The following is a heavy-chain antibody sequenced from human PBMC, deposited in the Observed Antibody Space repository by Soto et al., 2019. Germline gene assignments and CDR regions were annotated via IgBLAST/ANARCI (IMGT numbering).Heavy chain of an antibody. CDR3: ARDSGHCSSTSCFFPSDYGMDV. D-gene: IGHD2-2*01. Sequence: PETLSLTFTFTVGSVSRCSYHLCWIRQSPWKGLEWIGYIYYSGSTNYNPSLKSRVTISVDTSKNQFSLKLSSVTAADTAVYYCARDSGHCSSTSCFFPSDYGMDVWGQGTTVTVS. V-gene: IGHV4-61*01. CDR1: VGSVSRCSYH. J-gene: IGHJ6*02. CDR2: IYYSGST.